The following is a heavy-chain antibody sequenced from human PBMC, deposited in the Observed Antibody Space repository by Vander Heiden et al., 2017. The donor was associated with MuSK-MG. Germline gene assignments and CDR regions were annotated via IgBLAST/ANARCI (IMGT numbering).Heavy chain of an antibody. Sequence: QVQLVQSGAEVKKPGSSVKVSCMASGGTFSRYAISWVRQAPGQGLEWMGGIIPIFGTANYAQKFQGRVTITADESTSTAYMELSSIRSEQTAVYYCASEGGTMVRGVLPFDPWVQGTLVTDSS. CDR3: ASEGGTMVRGVLPFDP. J-gene: IGHJ5*02. CDR2: IIPIFGTA. D-gene: IGHD3-10*01. V-gene: IGHV1-69*12. CDR1: GGTFSRYA.